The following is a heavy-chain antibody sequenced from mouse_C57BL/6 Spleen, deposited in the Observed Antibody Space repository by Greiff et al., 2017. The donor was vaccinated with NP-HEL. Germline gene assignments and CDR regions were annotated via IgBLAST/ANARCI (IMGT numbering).Heavy chain of an antibody. CDR2: ISSGGDYI. J-gene: IGHJ1*03. CDR3: TRRFPGYFDV. CDR1: GFTFSSYA. V-gene: IGHV5S21*01. Sequence: EVNVVESGEGLVKPGGSLKLSCAASGFTFSSYAMSWVRQTPEKRLEWVAYISSGGDYIYYADTVKGRFTISRDNARNTLYLQMSSLKSEDTAMYYCTRRFPGYFDVWGTGTTVTVSS.